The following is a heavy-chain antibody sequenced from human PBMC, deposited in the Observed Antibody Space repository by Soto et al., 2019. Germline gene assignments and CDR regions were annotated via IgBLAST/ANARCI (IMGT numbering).Heavy chain of an antibody. V-gene: IGHV4-34*01. Sequence: LTCAVYGGSFIGYYWSWIRQTPGKGLEWIGEINHSGSTNYNPSLKSRVTISVDTSKNQFSLKLSSVTAADTAVYYCATVGGRWYDYYYYGMDVWGQGTTVTVSS. D-gene: IGHD6-13*01. CDR3: ATVGGRWYDYYYYGMDV. CDR1: GGSFIGYY. J-gene: IGHJ6*02. CDR2: INHSGST.